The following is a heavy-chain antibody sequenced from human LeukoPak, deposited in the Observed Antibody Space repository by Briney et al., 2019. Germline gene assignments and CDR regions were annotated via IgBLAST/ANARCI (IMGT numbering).Heavy chain of an antibody. CDR2: ISWNSGRR. D-gene: IGHD3-10*02. CDR1: GFTLDDYA. Sequence: GGSLRLSCVGSGFTLDDYAMHWVRQAPGKGLEWVSGISWNSGRRGYADSVKGRFTISRDNAKNSLYLQMNSLRAEDTAVYYCVELGITMIGGVWGKGTTVTISS. J-gene: IGHJ6*04. V-gene: IGHV3-9*01. CDR3: VELGITMIGGV.